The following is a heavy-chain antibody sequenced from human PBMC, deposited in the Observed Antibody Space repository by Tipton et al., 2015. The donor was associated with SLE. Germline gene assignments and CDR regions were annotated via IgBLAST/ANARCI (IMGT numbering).Heavy chain of an antibody. CDR1: GGSISSSSYY. J-gene: IGHJ4*02. CDR3: AGYTSGWYNGPDY. CDR2: IYYSGST. Sequence: TLSFTCTVSGGSISSSSYYWGWIRQPPGKGLEWIGSIYYSGSTYYNPSLKSRVTIYVDTSKNQFSLKLSSVTAADTAVYYCAGYTSGWYNGPDYWGQGTLVTVSS. D-gene: IGHD6-19*01. V-gene: IGHV4-39*01.